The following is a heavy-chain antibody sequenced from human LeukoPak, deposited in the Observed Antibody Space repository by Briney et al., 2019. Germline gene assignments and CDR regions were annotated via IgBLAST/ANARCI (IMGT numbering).Heavy chain of an antibody. CDR2: IYYSGST. V-gene: IGHV4-59*01. CDR1: GGSISSYY. CDR3: ARVGGVAPGY. J-gene: IGHJ4*02. D-gene: IGHD3-16*01. Sequence: SETLSLTCTVSGGSISSYYWSWIRQPPGKGLEWIGYIYYSGSTNYNPSLKSRVSISADTSKNQFSLKLSSVTAADTAVYYCARVGGVAPGYWGQGTLVTVSS.